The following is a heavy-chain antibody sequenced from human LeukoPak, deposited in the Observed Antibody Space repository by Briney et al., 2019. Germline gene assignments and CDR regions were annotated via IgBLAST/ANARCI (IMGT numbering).Heavy chain of an antibody. CDR1: GGTFSSYA. CDR2: IIPIFGTA. J-gene: IGHJ4*02. D-gene: IGHD2-15*01. Sequence: SVKVSCKASGGTFSSYAISWVRQAPGQGLEWMGGIIPIFGTANYAQKFQGRVTITADESTSTAYMELSSLRSEDTAVYYCARDHVVVVVAATYFDYWGQGTLATVSS. V-gene: IGHV1-69*01. CDR3: ARDHVVVVVAATYFDY.